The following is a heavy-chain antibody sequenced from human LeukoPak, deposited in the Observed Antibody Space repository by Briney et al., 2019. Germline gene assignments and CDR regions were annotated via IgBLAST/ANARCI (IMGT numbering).Heavy chain of an antibody. CDR2: ISSNGSNI. Sequence: GGSLRLSCAASGFTFSDYYMSWIRQAPGQGLEWVSYISSNGSNIYYADSVKGRFTISRDNAKNSLYLQMNSLRAEDTAVYYCAREDENYSGSYYDYWGQGTLVTVSS. V-gene: IGHV3-11*04. J-gene: IGHJ4*02. CDR1: GFTFSDYY. CDR3: AREDENYSGSYYDY. D-gene: IGHD1-26*01.